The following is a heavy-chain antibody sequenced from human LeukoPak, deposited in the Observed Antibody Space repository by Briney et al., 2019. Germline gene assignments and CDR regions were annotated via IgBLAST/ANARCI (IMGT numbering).Heavy chain of an antibody. J-gene: IGHJ4*02. D-gene: IGHD3-3*01. Sequence: SETLSLTCTVSGGSISGYYWNWIRQPAGKGLEWIGRVYTSGSSTYNPSLKSRVTISLDKPKNQFSLKLSSVTAADTAVYYCARADFWSGYYNYWGQGTLVTVSS. CDR2: VYTSGSS. CDR3: ARADFWSGYYNY. CDR1: GGSISGYY. V-gene: IGHV4-4*07.